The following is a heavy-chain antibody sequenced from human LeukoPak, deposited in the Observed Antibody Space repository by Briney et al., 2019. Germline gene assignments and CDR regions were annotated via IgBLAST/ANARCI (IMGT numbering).Heavy chain of an antibody. J-gene: IGHJ5*02. V-gene: IGHV4-4*07. CDR2: IYTSGST. CDR3: AREAWDIVVVPAALDGMSWFDP. D-gene: IGHD2-2*01. Sequence: PSETLSLTCTVSGGSISSYYWSWIRQPAGKGLEWIGRIYTSGSTNYNPSLKSRVTISVDKSKNQFSLTLSSVTAADTAVYYCAREAWDIVVVPAALDGMSWFDPWGQGTLVTVSS. CDR1: GGSISSYY.